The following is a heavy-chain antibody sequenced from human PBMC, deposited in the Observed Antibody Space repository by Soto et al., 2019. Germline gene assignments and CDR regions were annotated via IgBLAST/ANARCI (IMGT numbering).Heavy chain of an antibody. CDR3: ARNGLGYYGMDV. Sequence: EVQLVESGGGLVQPGGSLRLSCAASGFTFSSYWMHWVRQAPGKGLVWVSRINSDGSSTSYADSVKGRFTISRDNAKNTLYLQMNSLRAEDTAVYYCARNGLGYYGMDVWGQGTTVTVSS. V-gene: IGHV3-74*01. CDR1: GFTFSSYW. CDR2: INSDGSST. J-gene: IGHJ6*02.